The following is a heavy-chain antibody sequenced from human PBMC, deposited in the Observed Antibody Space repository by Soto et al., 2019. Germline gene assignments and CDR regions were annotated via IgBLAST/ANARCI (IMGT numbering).Heavy chain of an antibody. Sequence: ASVKVSCMASGYTFTSYGISWVRQAPGQGLEWMGWISAYNGNTNYAQKLQGRVTMTTDTSTSTAYMELRSLRSDDTAVYYCARDPTSRGAFDIWGQGTMVTVSS. CDR2: ISAYNGNT. V-gene: IGHV1-18*01. CDR3: ARDPTSRGAFDI. J-gene: IGHJ3*02. D-gene: IGHD1-26*01. CDR1: GYTFTSYG.